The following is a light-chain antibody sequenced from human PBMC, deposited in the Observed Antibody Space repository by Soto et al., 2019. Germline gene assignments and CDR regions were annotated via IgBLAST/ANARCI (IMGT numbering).Light chain of an antibody. Sequence: DIVMTQSPASLAVSLGERATINCKSSQSVLYDSNNKDYLAWYRQKPGQPPNLLFYLASTRESGVPDRFSASGSGTDFTLTISSLQAEDVAVYYCQQYYSLPLTFGGGTKVEIK. J-gene: IGKJ4*01. CDR1: QSVLYDSNNKDY. CDR2: LAS. V-gene: IGKV4-1*01. CDR3: QQYYSLPLT.